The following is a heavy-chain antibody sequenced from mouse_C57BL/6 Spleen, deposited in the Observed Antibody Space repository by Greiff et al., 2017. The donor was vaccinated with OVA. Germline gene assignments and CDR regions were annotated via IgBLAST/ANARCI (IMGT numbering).Heavy chain of an antibody. CDR1: GYTFTNYW. D-gene: IGHD1-1*01. V-gene: IGHV1-63*01. CDR2: IYPGGGYT. CDR3: AKTVVAGDWYFDV. J-gene: IGHJ1*03. Sequence: QVQLQQSGAELVRPGTSVKMSCKASGYTFTNYWIGWAKQRPGHGLEWIGDIYPGGGYTKYNEKFKGKATLTADKSSSTAYMQFSSLTSEDSAIYYCAKTVVAGDWYFDVWGTGTTVTVSS.